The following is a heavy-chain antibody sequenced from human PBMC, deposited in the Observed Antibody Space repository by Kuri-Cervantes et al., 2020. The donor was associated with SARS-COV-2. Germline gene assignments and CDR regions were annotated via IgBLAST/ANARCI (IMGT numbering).Heavy chain of an antibody. CDR1: GFTFDDYA. J-gene: IGHJ4*02. CDR2: ISWNSGSI. V-gene: IGHV3-9*01. D-gene: IGHD4-23*01. CDR3: AKARSHDHGGNPDY. Sequence: GGSLRLSCAASGFTFDDYAMHWVRQAPGKGLEWVSGISWNSGSIGYADSVKGRFTISRDNAKNSLYLQMNSLRAEDTALYYCAKARSHDHGGNPDYWGQGTLVTVSS.